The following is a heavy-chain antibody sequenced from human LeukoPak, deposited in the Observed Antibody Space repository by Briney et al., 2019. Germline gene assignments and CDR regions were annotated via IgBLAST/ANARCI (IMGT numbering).Heavy chain of an antibody. CDR2: INWNGGST. V-gene: IGHV3-20*04. CDR3: ARDQVFLGSGWYWFGP. Sequence: PGGSLRLSCAASGFTFSSYAMSWVRQAPGKGLEWVSGINWNGGSTGYADSVKGRFTISRDNAKNSLYLQMNSLRAEDTALYYCARDQVFLGSGWYWFGPWGQGTLVTVSS. D-gene: IGHD6-19*01. J-gene: IGHJ5*02. CDR1: GFTFSSYA.